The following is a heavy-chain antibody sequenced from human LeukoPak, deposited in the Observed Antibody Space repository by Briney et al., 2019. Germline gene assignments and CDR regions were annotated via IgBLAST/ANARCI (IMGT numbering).Heavy chain of an antibody. J-gene: IGHJ4*02. CDR1: GFTFSSYA. CDR2: ISGSGGSK. Sequence: GGSLRLSCAASGFTFSSYAMGWVRQAPGKGLEWVSPISGSGGSKYYADSVKGRFTISRDNSKNTLYLQMNSLRAEDTAVYYCAKPKTRGSSSSPLVYWGQGTLVTVSS. V-gene: IGHV3-23*01. D-gene: IGHD6-6*01. CDR3: AKPKTRGSSSSPLVY.